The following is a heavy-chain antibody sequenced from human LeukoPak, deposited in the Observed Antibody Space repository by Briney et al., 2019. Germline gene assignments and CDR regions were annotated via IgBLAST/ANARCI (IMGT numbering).Heavy chain of an antibody. CDR2: ISGSGDTT. CDR1: GFTFNNYA. CDR3: ARVDYYYYMDV. Sequence: GGSLRLSCAASGFTFNNYAMSWVHQAPGKGLEWVSGISGSGDTTYYADSVKGRFTISRDNSKNTLYLQMNSLRAEDTAVYYCARVDYYYYMDVWGKGTTVTVSS. V-gene: IGHV3-23*01. J-gene: IGHJ6*03.